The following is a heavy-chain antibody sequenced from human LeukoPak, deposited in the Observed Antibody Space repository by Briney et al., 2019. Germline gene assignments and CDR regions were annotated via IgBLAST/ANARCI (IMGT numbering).Heavy chain of an antibody. CDR3: APKPIPYYYDSSGYVVPRPDY. CDR2: IRYDGSNK. V-gene: IGHV3-30*02. CDR1: GFTFSSYG. Sequence: GGSLRLSCAASGFTFSSYGMHWVRQAPGKELEWVAFIRYDGSNKYYADSVKGRFTISRDNSKNTLYLQMNSLRAEDTAVYYCAPKPIPYYYDSSGYVVPRPDYWGQGTLVTVSS. D-gene: IGHD3-22*01. J-gene: IGHJ4*02.